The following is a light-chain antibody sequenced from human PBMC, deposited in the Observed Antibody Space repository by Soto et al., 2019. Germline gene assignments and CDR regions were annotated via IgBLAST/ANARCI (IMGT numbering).Light chain of an antibody. J-gene: IGKJ1*01. V-gene: IGKV3-20*01. CDR3: QQYGSSPRT. CDR1: QSVSSSY. CDR2: GAS. Sequence: EVVLTQSPGTLSLSPGERATLSCRASQSVSSSYLAWYQQKPGQAPRLLIYGASSRATGIPDRFSGSGSGTDFTLIISRLEPEDFALYYCQQYGSSPRTFGQGTKVEFK.